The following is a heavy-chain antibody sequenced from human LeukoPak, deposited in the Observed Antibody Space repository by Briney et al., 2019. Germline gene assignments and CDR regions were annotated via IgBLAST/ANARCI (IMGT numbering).Heavy chain of an antibody. J-gene: IGHJ6*02. CDR3: ADGIRYFDWPNYYGMDV. V-gene: IGHV4-34*01. CDR1: GGSFSGYY. Sequence: SETLSLTCAVYGGSFSGYYWSWIRQPPGKGLEWIGEINHSGSTNYNPSLKSRVTISVDTSKNQFSLKLSSVTAADTAVFHAADGIRYFDWPNYYGMDVWGQGTTVTVSS. D-gene: IGHD3-9*01. CDR2: INHSGST.